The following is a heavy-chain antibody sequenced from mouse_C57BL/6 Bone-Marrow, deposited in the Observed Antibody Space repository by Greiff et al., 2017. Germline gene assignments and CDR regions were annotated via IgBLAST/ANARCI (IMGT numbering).Heavy chain of an antibody. CDR2: INPGSGGT. Sequence: SGAELVRPGTSVKVSCKASGYAFTNYLIEWVKQRPGQGLEWIGVINPGSGGTNYNEKFKGKATLTADKSSSTAYMQLSSLTSEDSAVYFCARWVYYYGSRYFDVWGTGTTVTVSS. CDR3: ARWVYYYGSRYFDV. J-gene: IGHJ1*03. CDR1: GYAFTNYL. D-gene: IGHD1-1*01. V-gene: IGHV1-54*01.